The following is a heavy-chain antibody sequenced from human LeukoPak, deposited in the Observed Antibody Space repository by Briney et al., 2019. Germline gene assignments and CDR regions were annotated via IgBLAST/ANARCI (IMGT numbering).Heavy chain of an antibody. D-gene: IGHD3-10*01. J-gene: IGHJ4*02. Sequence: VKVSCKAXGYTFTXYGISWVRQAPGQGLEWMGWISAYNGNTNYAQKLQGRVTMTTDTSTSTAYMELRSLRSDDTAVYYCARVGVYGSGSYYTGSLGKNWGQGTLVTVSS. CDR3: ARVGVYGSGSYYTGSLGKN. CDR1: GYTFTXYG. V-gene: IGHV1-18*01. CDR2: ISAYNGNT.